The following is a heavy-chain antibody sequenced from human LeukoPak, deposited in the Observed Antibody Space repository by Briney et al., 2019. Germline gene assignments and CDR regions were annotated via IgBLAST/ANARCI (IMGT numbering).Heavy chain of an antibody. J-gene: IGHJ5*02. CDR2: MNPNSGNT. CDR1: GYTFTSYD. Sequence: GASVKVSCKASGYTFTSYDINWVRQATGQGLEWMGWMNPNSGNTGYAQKFQGRVTMTRNTSISTAYMELSSLRSEDTAVYYCARVRKGSSWYGHNWFDPWGQGTLVTVSS. V-gene: IGHV1-8*01. D-gene: IGHD6-13*01. CDR3: ARVRKGSSWYGHNWFDP.